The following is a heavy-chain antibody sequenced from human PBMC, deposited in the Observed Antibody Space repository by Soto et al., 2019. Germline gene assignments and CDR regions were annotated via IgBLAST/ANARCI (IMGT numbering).Heavy chain of an antibody. J-gene: IGHJ4*02. CDR1: GGSISSGDYY. V-gene: IGHV4-61*08. Sequence: SETLSLTCTVSGGSISSGDYYWSWIRQPPGKGLEWIGYIYYSGSTNYNPSLKSRVTISVDTSKNQFSLKLSSVTAADTAVYYCARGLITGSQYSGGGYLLDSWGQGTQVTVSS. CDR3: ARGLITGSQYSGGGYLLDS. CDR2: IYYSGST. D-gene: IGHD3-10*01.